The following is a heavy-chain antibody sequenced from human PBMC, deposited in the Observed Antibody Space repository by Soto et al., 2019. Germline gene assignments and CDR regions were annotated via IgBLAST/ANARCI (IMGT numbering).Heavy chain of an antibody. V-gene: IGHV3-23*01. CDR1: GFTFSSYA. D-gene: IGHD3-3*01. Sequence: GGSLRLSCAASGFTFSSYAMSWVRQAPGKGLEWVSAISGSGGSTYYADSVKGRLTISRDNSKNTLYLQMNSLRAEDTAVYYCAKGPHDYDFWSGPNWFDPWGQGTLVTVSS. CDR3: AKGPHDYDFWSGPNWFDP. J-gene: IGHJ5*02. CDR2: ISGSGGST.